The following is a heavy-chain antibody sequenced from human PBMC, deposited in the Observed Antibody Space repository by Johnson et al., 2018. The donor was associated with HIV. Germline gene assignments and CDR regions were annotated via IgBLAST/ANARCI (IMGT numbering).Heavy chain of an antibody. CDR3: ARGHSPDASDI. J-gene: IGHJ3*02. CDR2: ISYDGSNK. D-gene: IGHD6-13*01. V-gene: IGHV3-30-3*01. Sequence: QVQLVESGGGVVQPGRSLRLSCAASGFTFSSYAMHWVRQAPGKGLEWVAVISYDGSNKYYADSVKGRFTISRDDSKNTLYLQMNSLRAEDTAVYYCARGHSPDASDIWGQGTMVTVSS. CDR1: GFTFSSYA.